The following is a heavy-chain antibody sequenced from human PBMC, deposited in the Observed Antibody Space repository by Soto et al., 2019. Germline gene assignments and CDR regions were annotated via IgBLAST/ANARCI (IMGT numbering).Heavy chain of an antibody. CDR1: GGSISSYY. CDR2: IYYSGST. Sequence: SETLSLTCTVSGGSISSYYWSWIRQPPGKGLEWIGYIYYSGSTNYNPSLKSRVTISVDTSRNQFSLKLSSVTAADTAVYYCARSSNDWYFYDYWGQGTLVTVSS. D-gene: IGHD6-19*01. J-gene: IGHJ4*02. V-gene: IGHV4-59*08. CDR3: ARSSNDWYFYDY.